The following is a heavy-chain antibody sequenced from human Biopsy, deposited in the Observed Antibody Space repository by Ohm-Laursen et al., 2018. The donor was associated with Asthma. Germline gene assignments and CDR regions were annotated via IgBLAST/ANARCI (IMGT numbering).Heavy chain of an antibody. D-gene: IGHD3-22*01. V-gene: IGHV3-30*03. J-gene: IGHJ3*02. CDR3: ARQSGQEYGDSIPFDT. CDR2: VSSDGHNK. Sequence: SSLRLSCAASGFVFSQCGMHWVRQGPGKGLEWVALVSSDGHNKYYEDSVKGHFTISRDNSRNRLYLQINSLTVGDSAVYFCARQSGQEYGDSIPFDTWGQGTKVAVSS. CDR1: GFVFSQCG.